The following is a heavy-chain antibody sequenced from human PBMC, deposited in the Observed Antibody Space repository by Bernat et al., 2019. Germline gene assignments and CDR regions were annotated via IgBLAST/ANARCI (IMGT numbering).Heavy chain of an antibody. CDR3: GRILGSLGELSN. CDR2: IDRDDDK. CDR1: GFSLSTSGMC. V-gene: IGHV2-70*15. D-gene: IGHD3-16*01. Sequence: QVTLRESGPALVKPTQTLTLTCTFSGFSLSTSGMCVSWIRQPPGKALEWLARIDRDDDKYYTTSLKTRLTISKDTSKNQVVLTITNMDPVDTATYYCGRILGSLGELSNWGQGTLVTGSS. J-gene: IGHJ4*02.